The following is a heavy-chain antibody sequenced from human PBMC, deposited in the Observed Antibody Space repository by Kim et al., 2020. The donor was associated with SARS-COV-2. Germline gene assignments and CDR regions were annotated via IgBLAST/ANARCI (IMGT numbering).Heavy chain of an antibody. Sequence: GGSLRLSCAASGFTFSSYWMSWVRQAPGKGLEWVANIKQDGSEKYYVDSVKGRFTISRDNAKNSLYLQMNSLRAEDTAVYYCARDADPYDSSAFDIWGQGTMVTVSS. J-gene: IGHJ3*02. CDR2: IKQDGSEK. CDR3: ARDADPYDSSAFDI. D-gene: IGHD3-22*01. V-gene: IGHV3-7*01. CDR1: GFTFSSYW.